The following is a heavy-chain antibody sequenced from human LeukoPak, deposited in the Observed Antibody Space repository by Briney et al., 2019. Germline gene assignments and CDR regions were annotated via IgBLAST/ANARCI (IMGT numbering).Heavy chain of an antibody. CDR2: IKQDGSEK. CDR1: GFTFSNYW. D-gene: IGHD2-15*01. J-gene: IGHJ4*02. CDR3: AREDQPRGTFDY. Sequence: GESLKISCAASGFTFSNYWVTWVRQAPGKGLEWVANIKQDGSEKYYVDSVKGRFTISRDNAKNSLYLQMNSLRAEDTALYYCAREDQPRGTFDYWGQGILVTVSS. V-gene: IGHV3-7*05.